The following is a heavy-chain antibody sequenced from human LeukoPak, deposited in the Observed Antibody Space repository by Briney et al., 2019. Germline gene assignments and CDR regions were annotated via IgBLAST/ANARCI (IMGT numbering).Heavy chain of an antibody. V-gene: IGHV4-61*02. CDR2: IFSSGSS. CDR3: ARGIPFDY. D-gene: IGHD2-21*01. CDR1: GDSISSGSYY. J-gene: IGHJ4*02. Sequence: SQTLSLTCTVSGDSISSGSYYWSWIRQPAGKGLVWIGRIFSSGSSNYNPSLRSRVTLSVDTSKNQFSLKLSSVTAADTAVYYCARGIPFDYWGQGTLVTVSS.